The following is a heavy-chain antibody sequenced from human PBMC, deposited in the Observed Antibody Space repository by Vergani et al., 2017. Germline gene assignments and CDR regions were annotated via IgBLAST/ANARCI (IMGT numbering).Heavy chain of an antibody. J-gene: IGHJ6*02. CDR1: GFTSSSYA. Sequence: EVQLLESGGGLVQPGGSLRLSCAASGFTSSSYAMSWVRQAPGKGVEWVSAISGSGGSTYYADSVKGRFTISRDNSKTTLYLQMNSLRAEDTAVYYCAKVITLNYHYYGMDVWGQGTTVTVSS. D-gene: IGHD1-14*01. CDR2: ISGSGGST. V-gene: IGHV3-23*01. CDR3: AKVITLNYHYYGMDV.